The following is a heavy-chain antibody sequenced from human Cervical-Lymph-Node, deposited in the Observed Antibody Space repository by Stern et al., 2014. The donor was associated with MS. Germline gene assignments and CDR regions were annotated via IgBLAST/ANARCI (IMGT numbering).Heavy chain of an antibody. V-gene: IGHV4-4*02. Sequence: VQLQESGPGLVKPSGTLSLTCTVSGDSISSDNWWSWVRQPPGKGLEWVGEIHHSGTTNYNPSLESRLIISVDKYKNQFSLNLKSVTAADTAVYYCARASLSGYDWFDPWGQGTLVTVSS. CDR2: IHHSGTT. CDR3: ARASLSGYDWFDP. J-gene: IGHJ5*02. D-gene: IGHD5-12*01. CDR1: GDSISSDNW.